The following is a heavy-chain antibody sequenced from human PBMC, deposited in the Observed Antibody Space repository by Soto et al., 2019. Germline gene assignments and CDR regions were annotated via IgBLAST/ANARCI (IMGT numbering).Heavy chain of an antibody. CDR1: GFTFSDYY. D-gene: IGHD5-12*01. CDR2: ISSSGSTI. V-gene: IGHV3-11*04. CDR3: ARDKRDGYNYNYNWFDP. J-gene: IGHJ5*02. Sequence: PGGSLRLSCAASGFTFSDYYMSWIRQAPGKGLEWVSYISSSGSTIYYADSVKSRFTISRDNAKNSLYLQMNSLRAEDTAVYYCARDKRDGYNYNYNWFDPWGQGTLVTVSS.